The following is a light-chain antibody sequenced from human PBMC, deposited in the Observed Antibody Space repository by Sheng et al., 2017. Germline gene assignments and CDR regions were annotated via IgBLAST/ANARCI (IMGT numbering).Light chain of an antibody. CDR1: QSVSGS. V-gene: IGKV3-15*01. CDR3: QQYKNWPLFT. CDR2: DAS. Sequence: MTQSPATLSVSPGERATLSCRASQSVSGSLAWYQQKPGQAPRLLIYDASTRATGVPAPGSVAVGSGTEFTLTISSLQSEDFALYYCQQYKNWPLFTFGPGTKVDL. J-gene: IGKJ3*01.